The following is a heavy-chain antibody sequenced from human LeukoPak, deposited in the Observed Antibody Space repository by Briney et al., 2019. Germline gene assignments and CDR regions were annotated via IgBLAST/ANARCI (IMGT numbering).Heavy chain of an antibody. CDR1: GGTFSSYA. V-gene: IGHV1-69*05. CDR3: ARDSRSLRAYGMDV. Sequence: SVKVSCKASGGTFSSYAISWVRQAPGQGLEWMGGIIPIFGTANYAQKLQGRVTMTTDTSTSTAYMELRSLRSDDTAVYYCARDSRSLRAYGMDVWGQGTTVTVSS. D-gene: IGHD3-10*01. CDR2: IIPIFGTA. J-gene: IGHJ6*02.